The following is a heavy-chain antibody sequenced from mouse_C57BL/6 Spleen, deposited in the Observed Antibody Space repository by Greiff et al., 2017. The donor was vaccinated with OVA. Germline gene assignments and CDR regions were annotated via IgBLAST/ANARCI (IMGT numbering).Heavy chain of an antibody. V-gene: IGHV1-52*01. CDR3: ARSGSIQFAD. CDR1: GYTFTSYW. Sequence: QVQLQQSGAELVRPGSSVKLSCKASGYTFTSYWMHWVKQRPIQGLEWIGNIDPSDSETHYNQKFKDKATLTVDKSSSTAYMQLSSLTSEDSAVYYCARSGSIQFADWGQGTLVTVSA. CDR2: IDPSDSET. J-gene: IGHJ3*01. D-gene: IGHD1-1*01.